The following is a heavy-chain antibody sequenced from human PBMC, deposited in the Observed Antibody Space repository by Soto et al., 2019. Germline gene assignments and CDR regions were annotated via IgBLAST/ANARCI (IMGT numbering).Heavy chain of an antibody. D-gene: IGHD1-1*01. CDR2: ISGSGGST. CDR3: ARGFTGTVDY. Sequence: EVQLLESGGGSVQPGGSLRLSCAASGFTFSSYIMTWVRQAPGKGLEWVSGISGSGGSTYYAGSVKGRFTISRDNSKNTLYLQMDSLRAEDTAVYYCARGFTGTVDYWGQGTLVTVSS. CDR1: GFTFSSYI. J-gene: IGHJ4*02. V-gene: IGHV3-23*01.